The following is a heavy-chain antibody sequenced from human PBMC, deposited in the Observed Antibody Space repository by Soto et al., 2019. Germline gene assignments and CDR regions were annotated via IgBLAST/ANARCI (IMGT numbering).Heavy chain of an antibody. J-gene: IGHJ4*02. D-gene: IGHD6-13*01. CDR2: IYHSGST. CDR3: TSGPIAAAGFDY. CDR1: GGSISSGGYS. Sequence: SETLSLTCAVSGGSISSGGYSWSWIRQPPGKGLEWIGYIYHSGSTYYNPSLKSRVTISVDRSKNQFSLKLSSVTAADTAVYYCTSGPIAAAGFDYWGKGTLVTVSS. V-gene: IGHV4-30-2*01.